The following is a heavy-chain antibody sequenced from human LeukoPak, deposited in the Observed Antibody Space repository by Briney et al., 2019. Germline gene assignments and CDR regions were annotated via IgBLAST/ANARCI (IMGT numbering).Heavy chain of an antibody. CDR1: GFTFDTYA. Sequence: QSGGSLRLSCAASGFTFDTYALSWVRLAPGKGLEWVSGVGGSGGSTYYADSVKGRFTISRDNSKNTLYLQMNSLRAEDTAVYYCAKDRDVVPVGAFDIWGQGTMVTVSS. CDR3: AKDRDVVPVGAFDI. V-gene: IGHV3-23*01. J-gene: IGHJ3*02. CDR2: VGGSGGST. D-gene: IGHD2-2*01.